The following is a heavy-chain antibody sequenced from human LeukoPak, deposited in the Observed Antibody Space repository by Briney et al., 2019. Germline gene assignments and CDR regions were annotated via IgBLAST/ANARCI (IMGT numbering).Heavy chain of an antibody. CDR1: GGSISSGGYY. V-gene: IGHV4-31*03. Sequence: SETLSLTCTVSGGSISSGGYYWSWIRQHPGKGLEWIGYIYYSGSTYYNPSLKSRVTISVDTSKNQFSLKLSSVTAADTAVYYCARGFGVVISNWFDPWGQGTLVTVSS. CDR2: IYYSGST. D-gene: IGHD3-3*01. CDR3: ARGFGVVISNWFDP. J-gene: IGHJ5*02.